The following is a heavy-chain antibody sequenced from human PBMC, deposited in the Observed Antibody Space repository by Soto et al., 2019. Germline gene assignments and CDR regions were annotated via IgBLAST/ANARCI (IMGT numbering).Heavy chain of an antibody. CDR2: IYHTGST. Sequence: SETLSLTCAVSGGSISTMDWWTWVRQPPGKGLQWMGEIYHTGSTNYNPSLQSRVTISIDESRTSFSLNLDSVTAADTAVYYCAARRDGGPVWGQGTLVTVSS. D-gene: IGHD4-17*01. J-gene: IGHJ4*02. CDR1: GGSISTMDW. V-gene: IGHV4-4*02. CDR3: AARRDGGPV.